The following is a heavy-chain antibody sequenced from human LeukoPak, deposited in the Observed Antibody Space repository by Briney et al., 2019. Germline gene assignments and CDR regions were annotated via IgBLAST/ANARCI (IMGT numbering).Heavy chain of an antibody. CDR3: AKDPHCTGTSCPPN. CDR1: GFTVSSNY. CDR2: IRGSGGTT. V-gene: IGHV3-23*01. D-gene: IGHD2-2*01. J-gene: IGHJ4*02. Sequence: GGSLRLSCAASGFTVSSNYMSWVRQAPGKGLEWVSAIRGSGGTTYYADSVKGRFTISRDNSKNTLFLQMNSLRAEDTAVYYCAKDPHCTGTSCPPNWGQGTLVTVSS.